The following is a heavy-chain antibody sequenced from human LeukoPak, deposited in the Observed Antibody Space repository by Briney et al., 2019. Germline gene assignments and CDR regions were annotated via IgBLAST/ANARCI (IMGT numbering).Heavy chain of an antibody. CDR1: GFIFSTYT. J-gene: IGHJ3*02. CDR2: INGDGSST. D-gene: IGHD5-24*01. Sequence: SGGSECLTCAASGFIFSTYTMHWVRQVPGKGLVWVSRINGDGSSTSYAHSVKGRFTISRDNTKNTLYLQMNSLRAEDTAVYYCARDLETHDAFDIWGNGTTVTVSS. CDR3: ARDLETHDAFDI. V-gene: IGHV3-74*01.